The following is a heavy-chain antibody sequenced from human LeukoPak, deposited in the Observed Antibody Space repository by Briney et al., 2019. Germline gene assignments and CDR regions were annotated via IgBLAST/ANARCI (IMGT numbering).Heavy chain of an antibody. J-gene: IGHJ4*02. CDR3: ARDRIVATEMDSGLIDY. CDR1: GGPISSYY. D-gene: IGHD5-12*01. V-gene: IGHV4-59*12. Sequence: PSETLSLTCTVSGGPISSYYWSWIRQPPGKGLEWIGYNYYSGSTNYNPSLKSRVTISVDKSKNQFSLKLSSVTAADTAVYYCARDRIVATEMDSGLIDYWGQGTLVTVSS. CDR2: NYYSGST.